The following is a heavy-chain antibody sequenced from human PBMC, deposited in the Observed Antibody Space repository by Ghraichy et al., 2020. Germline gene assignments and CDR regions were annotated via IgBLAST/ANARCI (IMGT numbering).Heavy chain of an antibody. J-gene: IGHJ6*02. CDR1: GFTFSSYA. D-gene: IGHD6-19*01. CDR3: ATDYVAGTFGDYYYGMDV. V-gene: IGHV3-30*04. Sequence: GGSLRLSCAASGFTFSSYAMHWVRQAPGKGPEWVAVISYDGRKKYHADSVKGRFTISRDNSKNTLYLQMNSLRAEDTAVYYCATDYVAGTFGDYYYGMDVWGQGTLVTVSS. CDR2: ISYDGRKK.